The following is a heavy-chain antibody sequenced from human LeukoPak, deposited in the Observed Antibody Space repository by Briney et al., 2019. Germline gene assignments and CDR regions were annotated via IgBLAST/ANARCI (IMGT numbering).Heavy chain of an antibody. CDR1: GFTFSGSA. J-gene: IGHJ4*02. D-gene: IGHD6-19*01. V-gene: IGHV3-73*01. CDR3: AFRSGIAVAGPFDY. Sequence: PGGSLRLSCAASGFTFSGSAIHWVRQASGKGLEWVGRIRSKINTYATAYAASVKGRFTISRDDSKNTAYLQMNSLKTEDTAVYYCAFRSGIAVAGPFDYWGQGTLVTVSS. CDR2: IRSKINTYAT.